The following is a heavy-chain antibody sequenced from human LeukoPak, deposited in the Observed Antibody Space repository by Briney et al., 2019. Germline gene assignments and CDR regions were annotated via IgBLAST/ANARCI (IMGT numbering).Heavy chain of an antibody. D-gene: IGHD3-10*01. CDR3: ARHRGSGSPYFDY. Sequence: SETLSLTCTVSGDSITNYYRSWIRQSPGKGLEWSGYIYYSGSTKYNPSLKSRVTISVDTSKNQFSLKLSSVTAADTAVYYCARHRGSGSPYFDYWGQGTLVTVSS. CDR2: IYYSGST. CDR1: GDSITNYY. V-gene: IGHV4-59*08. J-gene: IGHJ4*02.